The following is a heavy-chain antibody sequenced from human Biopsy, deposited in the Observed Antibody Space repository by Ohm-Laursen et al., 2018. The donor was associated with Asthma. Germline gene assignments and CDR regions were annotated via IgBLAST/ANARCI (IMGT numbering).Heavy chain of an antibody. J-gene: IGHJ5*02. CDR1: AYTFIGYH. CDR3: ARVQKSPGDRWFDP. V-gene: IGHV1-2*06. CDR2: INPNGGAT. Sequence: SVKVSCKASAYTFIGYHLHWVRQAPGEGLEWMGRINPNGGATIYAQKFQGRVTMTRDTSISTAYMELSSLTSDDTAVYYCARVQKSPGDRWFDPWGQGTLVTVSS. D-gene: IGHD7-27*01.